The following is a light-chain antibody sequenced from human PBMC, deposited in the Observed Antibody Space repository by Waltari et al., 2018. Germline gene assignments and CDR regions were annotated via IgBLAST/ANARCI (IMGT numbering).Light chain of an antibody. CDR3: AAWDDSLNGYV. J-gene: IGLJ1*01. CDR2: YSF. CDR1: SANIGSNS. Sequence: QSVLTQPPSASGTPGQRVTISCSGSSANIGSNSVNWFQQLPGTAPKHLINYSFQRPSGVPDRFFGSKSGTSASLAISGLLSEDEADYYCAAWDDSLNGYVFGTGTHVSV. V-gene: IGLV1-44*01.